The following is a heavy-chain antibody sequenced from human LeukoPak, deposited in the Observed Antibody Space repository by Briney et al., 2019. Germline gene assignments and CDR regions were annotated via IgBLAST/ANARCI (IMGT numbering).Heavy chain of an antibody. Sequence: GGSLRLSCVGSGFTFSAYWMGWVRQAPGQGLEYVSHMSNDGSYTVYADPVKGRFTISRENAKNTVYLQMNSLRAEDTAVYYCARDNWGSFDYWGQGVLITVSS. CDR3: ARDNWGSFDY. J-gene: IGHJ4*02. CDR2: MSNDGSYT. D-gene: IGHD7-27*01. V-gene: IGHV3-74*01. CDR1: GFTFSAYW.